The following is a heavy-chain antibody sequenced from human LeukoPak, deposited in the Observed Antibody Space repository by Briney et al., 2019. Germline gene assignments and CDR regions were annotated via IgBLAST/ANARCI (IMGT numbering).Heavy chain of an antibody. J-gene: IGHJ3*02. Sequence: SETLSLTCAVYGGSFSGYYWSWIRQPPGKGLEWIGEINHSGSTNYNPSLKSRVTISVDTSKNQSSLKLSSVTAADTAVYYCARGLVVPAAHAFDIWGQGTMVTVSS. CDR2: INHSGST. V-gene: IGHV4-34*01. CDR1: GGSFSGYY. CDR3: ARGLVVPAAHAFDI. D-gene: IGHD2-2*01.